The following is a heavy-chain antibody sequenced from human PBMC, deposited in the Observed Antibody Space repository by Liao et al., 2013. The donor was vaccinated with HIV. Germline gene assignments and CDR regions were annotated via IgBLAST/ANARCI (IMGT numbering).Heavy chain of an antibody. V-gene: IGHV4-34*01. Sequence: QVQLQQWGAGLLKPSETLSLTCAVYGGSFSTYYWGWIRQPPGKGLEWIGSIYYSGSTYYNPSLKSRVTISVDTSKNQFSLKLSSVTAADTAVYYCAREALYDFWSGYYYYFDYWGQGTLVTVSS. J-gene: IGHJ4*02. CDR3: AREALYDFWSGYYYYFDY. CDR1: GGSFSTYY. D-gene: IGHD3-3*01. CDR2: IYYSGST.